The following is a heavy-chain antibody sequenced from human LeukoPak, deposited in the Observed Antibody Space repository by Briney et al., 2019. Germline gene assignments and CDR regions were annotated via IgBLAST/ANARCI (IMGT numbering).Heavy chain of an antibody. CDR2: NSWYSGSI. CDR3: VKDLYDTARGGAFDI. D-gene: IGHD5-18*01. V-gene: IGHV3-9*01. CDR1: GFTLHDYA. J-gene: IGHJ3*02. Sequence: PGRSLRLSCATSGFTLHDYAMHWVRPASGKGLEWGSGNSWYSGSIGYADSVKGRFTISIDNAKNSLYLQMNSLRAEDTALYYCVKDLYDTARGGAFDIWGQGTMVTVSS.